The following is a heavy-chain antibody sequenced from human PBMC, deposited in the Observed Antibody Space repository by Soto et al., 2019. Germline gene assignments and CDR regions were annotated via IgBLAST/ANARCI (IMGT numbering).Heavy chain of an antibody. CDR1: GGTFSSYA. CDR2: IIPIFGTA. V-gene: IGHV1-69*01. J-gene: IGHJ6*02. CDR3: ARGSIAVAGNYYGMDG. D-gene: IGHD6-19*01. Sequence: QVQLVQSWAELKKPGSSVKVSGKASGGTFSSYAISWVRQSHGQGLEWMVGIIPIFGTANYAQKFQGRVTITADESTSTAYMELSSLRSEDTAVYYCARGSIAVAGNYYGMDGWGQGTKVTVSS.